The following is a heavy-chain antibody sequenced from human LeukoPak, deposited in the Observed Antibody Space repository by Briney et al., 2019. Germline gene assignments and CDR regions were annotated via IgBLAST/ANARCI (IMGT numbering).Heavy chain of an antibody. Sequence: PGGSLRLSCAASGFTLSSYEMNWVRQAPGKGLEWVSYISSSGSTIYYADSVKGRFTISRDNAKNSLYLQMNSLRAEDTAVYYCARLRGGGSGYYYDTFDIWGQGTMVTVSS. CDR1: GFTLSSYE. D-gene: IGHD3-22*01. CDR3: ARLRGGGSGYYYDTFDI. J-gene: IGHJ3*02. CDR2: ISSSGSTI. V-gene: IGHV3-48*03.